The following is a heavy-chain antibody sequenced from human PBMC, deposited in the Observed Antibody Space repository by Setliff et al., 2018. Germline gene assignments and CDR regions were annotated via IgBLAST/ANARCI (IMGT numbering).Heavy chain of an antibody. Sequence: ASVKVSCKASGYTFSNYGITWVRQAPGQGLEWMGWISAYSGNTKYAESFQGRVLITADRSTNTVQMQVRSLRSEDTAVYYCARELRSPFWHIDYWGQGTLVTVSS. CDR2: ISAYSGNT. CDR1: GYTFSNYG. D-gene: IGHD3-16*01. CDR3: ARELRSPFWHIDY. J-gene: IGHJ4*02. V-gene: IGHV1-18*01.